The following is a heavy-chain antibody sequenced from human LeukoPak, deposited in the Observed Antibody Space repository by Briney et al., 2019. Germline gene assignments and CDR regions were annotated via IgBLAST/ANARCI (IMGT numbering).Heavy chain of an antibody. Sequence: SETLSLTCTVSGGSISSGDYYWSWIRQPPGKGLEWIGYIYYSGSTYYNPSLRSRVTISVDTSKNQFSLKLSSVTAADTAVYYCARDTAMPHAAFDIWGQGTMVTVSS. CDR1: GGSISSGDYY. CDR3: ARDTAMPHAAFDI. V-gene: IGHV4-30-4*08. J-gene: IGHJ3*02. CDR2: IYYSGST. D-gene: IGHD5-18*01.